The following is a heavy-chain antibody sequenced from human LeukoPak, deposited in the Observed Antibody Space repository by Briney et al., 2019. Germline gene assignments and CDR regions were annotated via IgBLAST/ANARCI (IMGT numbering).Heavy chain of an antibody. CDR1: GFTFSSYA. D-gene: IGHD6-13*01. V-gene: IGHV3-64D*06. J-gene: IGHJ4*02. CDR2: ISSNGGST. CDR3: VETAIIAAAGTFFDY. Sequence: SGGSLRLSCSASGFTFSSYAMHWVRQAPGKGLEYVSAISSNGGSTYYADSVKGRFTISRDNSKNTLYLQMSSLRAEDTAVYYCVETAIIAAAGTFFDYWGQGTLVTVSS.